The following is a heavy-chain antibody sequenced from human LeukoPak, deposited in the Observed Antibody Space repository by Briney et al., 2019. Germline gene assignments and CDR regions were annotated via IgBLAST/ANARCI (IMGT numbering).Heavy chain of an antibody. CDR2: ISGSGGST. V-gene: IGHV3-23*01. J-gene: IGHJ5*02. Sequence: PGGSLRLSCAASGFTFNSYAMSWVRQAPGKGLEWVSSISGSGGSTYYADSVKGRFTISRDSSKNMLYLQMNTLRAEDTAIYYCAKDGIDSGDPNGFDPWGQGTLVTVSS. CDR1: GFTFNSYA. CDR3: AKDGIDSGDPNGFDP. D-gene: IGHD3-10*01.